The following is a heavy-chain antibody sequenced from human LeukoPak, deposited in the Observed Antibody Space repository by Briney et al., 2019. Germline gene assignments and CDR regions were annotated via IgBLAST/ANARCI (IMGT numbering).Heavy chain of an antibody. CDR2: IIPIFGTA. V-gene: IGHV1-69*05. D-gene: IGHD3-3*01. Sequence: ASVTVSCKASGDTFSSYAISWVRQAPGRGLEWMGGIIPIFGTANYAQKFQGRVTITTDESTSTAYMELSSLRSEDTAVYYCARAITIFGVPEYYFDYWGQGTLVTVSS. CDR1: GDTFSSYA. J-gene: IGHJ4*02. CDR3: ARAITIFGVPEYYFDY.